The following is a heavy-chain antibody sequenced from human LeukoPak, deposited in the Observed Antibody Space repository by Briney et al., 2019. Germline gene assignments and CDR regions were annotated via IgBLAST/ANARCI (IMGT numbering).Heavy chain of an antibody. D-gene: IGHD3-10*01. CDR1: GYSFTIYW. CDR3: ARRRGYGSGSYSFDY. CDR2: IYPGDSDT. Sequence: GESLKISCKGSGYSFTIYWIGWVRQMPGKGLEWMGIIYPGDSDTRYSPFFQGQVTISADKSISTAYLQWNSLKASDTAMYYCARRRGYGSGSYSFDYWGQGTLVTVSS. V-gene: IGHV5-51*01. J-gene: IGHJ4*02.